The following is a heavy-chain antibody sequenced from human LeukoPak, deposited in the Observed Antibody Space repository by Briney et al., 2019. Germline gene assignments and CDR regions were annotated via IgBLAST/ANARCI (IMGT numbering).Heavy chain of an antibody. CDR1: GFTFINAW. CDR3: TSLRGSSSQYFQY. J-gene: IGHJ1*01. Sequence: PGGSLRLSCAASGFTFINAWMSWVRQAPGKGLEWVGRIKSKTDGGTTDYAAPVKGRFTISRDDSKDTLYLQMNSLRTEDTAVYYCTSLRGSSSQYFQYWGQGTLVTVSS. D-gene: IGHD6-13*01. CDR2: IKSKTDGGTT. V-gene: IGHV3-15*01.